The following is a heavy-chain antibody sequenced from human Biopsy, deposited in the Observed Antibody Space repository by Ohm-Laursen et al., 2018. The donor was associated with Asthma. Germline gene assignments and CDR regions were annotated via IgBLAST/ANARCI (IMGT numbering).Heavy chain of an antibody. CDR3: AKGRYKWNDGYYGLDV. D-gene: IGHD1-20*01. CDR1: GFTFSSYS. CDR2: IKHDGSEN. V-gene: IGHV3-7*01. Sequence: SLRLSCSASGFTFSSYSMSWVRQVPGRGLEWVANIKHDGSENNHVDSLKGRFTISRDNAKSSLHLQMNSLRAEDTAVYYCAKGRYKWNDGYYGLDVWGQGTTVTVS. J-gene: IGHJ6*02.